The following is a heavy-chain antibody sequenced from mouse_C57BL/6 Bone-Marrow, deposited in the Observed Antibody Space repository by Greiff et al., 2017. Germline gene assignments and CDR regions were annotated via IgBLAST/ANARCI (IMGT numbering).Heavy chain of an antibody. CDR2: ISNGGGST. CDR3: ARHHSNSWYFDV. J-gene: IGHJ1*03. D-gene: IGHD2-5*01. Sequence: DVKLVESGGGLVQPGGSLKLSCAASGFTFSDYYMYWVRQTPEKRLEWVAYISNGGGSTYYPDTVKGRFTISRDNAKNTLYLQMSRLKSEDTAMYYCARHHSNSWYFDVWGTGTTVTVSS. V-gene: IGHV5-12*01. CDR1: GFTFSDYY.